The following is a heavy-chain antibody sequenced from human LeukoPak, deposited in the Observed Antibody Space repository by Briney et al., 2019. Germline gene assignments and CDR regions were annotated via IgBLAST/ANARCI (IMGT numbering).Heavy chain of an antibody. J-gene: IGHJ4*02. CDR3: APGGGQQQLVIDY. CDR1: GFTFSSYS. CDR2: ISSSSSYI. V-gene: IGHV3-21*01. Sequence: GGSLRLSCAASGFTFSSYSMNWVRQAPGKGLEWVSSISSSSSYIYYADSVKGRFTISRDNAKNSLYLQMNSLRAEDTAVYYCAPGGGQQQLVIDYWGQGTLVTVSS. D-gene: IGHD6-13*01.